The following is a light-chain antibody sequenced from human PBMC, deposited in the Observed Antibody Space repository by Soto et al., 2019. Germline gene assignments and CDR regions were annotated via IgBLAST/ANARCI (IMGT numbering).Light chain of an antibody. CDR2: SDN. J-gene: IGLJ1*01. CDR3: AAWDISLNGYV. CDR1: SSNIGSTR. Sequence: QSVLTQPPSASGTPGQRVAISCSGASSNIGSTRANWYRQLPGSAPKLLIYSDNQRPSGVPDRFSGSKSGTSASLAISGLQSENEADYYCAAWDISLNGYVYGTGTKVTVL. V-gene: IGLV1-44*01.